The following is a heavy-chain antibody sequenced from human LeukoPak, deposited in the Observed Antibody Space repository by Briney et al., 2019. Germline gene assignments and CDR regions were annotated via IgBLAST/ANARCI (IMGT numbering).Heavy chain of an antibody. J-gene: IGHJ6*03. Sequence: QPGGSQRLSCAASGFTISSNYMSWVRQAPGKGLEWVSVIYSGGSTYYAESVRGRFTISRDNSKNTFYHQMSCLRAEDTAVYYCASGRQPHYLSTYYYYYRDVWGKGTTVTVSS. CDR1: GFTISSNY. D-gene: IGHD2/OR15-2a*01. CDR2: IYSGGST. CDR3: ASGRQPHYLSTYYYYYRDV. V-gene: IGHV3-53*01.